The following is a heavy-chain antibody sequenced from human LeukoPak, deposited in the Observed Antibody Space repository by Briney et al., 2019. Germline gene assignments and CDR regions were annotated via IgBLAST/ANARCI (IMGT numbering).Heavy chain of an antibody. D-gene: IGHD1-26*01. V-gene: IGHV1-2*02. CDR2: VDPRNGAT. Sequence: ASVKVSCKPSGYTFTAYYTHWVRQAPGQGLEWMGWVDPRNGATHYAQKFQGRITMTRDTSISTAYLQLSNLISDDTAIYYCAKIGICGSDWDFASWGHGTLVTVSS. CDR1: GYTFTAYY. J-gene: IGHJ5*01. CDR3: AKIGICGSDWDFAS.